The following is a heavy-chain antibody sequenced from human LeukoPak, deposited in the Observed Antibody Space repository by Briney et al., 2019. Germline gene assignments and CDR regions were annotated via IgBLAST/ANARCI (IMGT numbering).Heavy chain of an antibody. J-gene: IGHJ6*02. D-gene: IGHD6-19*01. CDR1: GFTFSSYG. V-gene: IGHV3-33*01. Sequence: GGSLRLSCAASGFTFSSYGMHWVRQAPGKGLEWVAVIWYDGSNKYYADSVKGRFTISRDNSKNTLYLQMNSLRAEDTAVYYCARLSGWYSPTGRGTPLRYYYYGMDVWGQGTTVTVSS. CDR3: ARLSGWYSPTGRGTPLRYYYYGMDV. CDR2: IWYDGSNK.